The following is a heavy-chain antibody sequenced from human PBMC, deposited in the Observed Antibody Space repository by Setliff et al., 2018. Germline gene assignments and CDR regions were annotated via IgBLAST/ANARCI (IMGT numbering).Heavy chain of an antibody. CDR2: KYYSGST. CDR3: ARWRVRDSGYYPRLSYMDV. CDR1: GGSMTYYY. D-gene: IGHD3-22*01. Sequence: SETLSLTCTVSGGSMTYYYWSWVRQPPGKGLEWIGYKYYSGSTNSNPSLKSRVTISVDTSKNQFSLKLSSVTAADTAVYYCARWRVRDSGYYPRLSYMDVWGKGTTVTVSS. J-gene: IGHJ6*03. V-gene: IGHV4-59*08.